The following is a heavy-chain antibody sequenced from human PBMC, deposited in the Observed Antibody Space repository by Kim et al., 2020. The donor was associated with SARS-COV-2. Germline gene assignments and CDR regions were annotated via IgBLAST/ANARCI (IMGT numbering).Heavy chain of an antibody. Sequence: ASVKVSCKASGYTFNSYAMNWVRQAPGQGLEWMGWINTNTGNPTYAQGFTGRFVFSLDTSVSTAYLQISSLKAEDTAVYYCARAPRVTIFGVVDWFDPWGQGTLVTVSS. CDR3: ARAPRVTIFGVVDWFDP. CDR1: GYTFNSYA. V-gene: IGHV7-4-1*02. D-gene: IGHD3-3*01. CDR2: INTNTGNP. J-gene: IGHJ5*02.